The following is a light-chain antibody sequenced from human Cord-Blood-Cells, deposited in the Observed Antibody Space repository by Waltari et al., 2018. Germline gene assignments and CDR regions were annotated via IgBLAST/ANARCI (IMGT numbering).Light chain of an antibody. CDR3: QQSYSTPVT. J-gene: IGKJ3*01. CDR1: HSISSY. V-gene: IGKV1-39*01. CDR2: AAS. Sequence: RYRFTITCRASHSISSYLNWYQQKPGKAPKLLIYAASSLQSGVPSRFSGSGSGTDFTLTISSMQPEDFETYYCQQSYSTPVTFGPGTKVDIK.